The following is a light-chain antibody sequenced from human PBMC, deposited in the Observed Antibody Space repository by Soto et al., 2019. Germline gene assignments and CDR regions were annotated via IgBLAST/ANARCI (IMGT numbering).Light chain of an antibody. CDR1: QSVNSSY. Sequence: EIVLTQSPGTLSLSPGERVTLSCRASQSVNSSYLAWYQHKPGQAPRLLIYGASTRATGIPDRFSGSGSGTDFTLTIARREPGDFAVYYCQQYGNSPQTFGQGTKVDI. J-gene: IGKJ1*01. CDR2: GAS. V-gene: IGKV3-20*01. CDR3: QQYGNSPQT.